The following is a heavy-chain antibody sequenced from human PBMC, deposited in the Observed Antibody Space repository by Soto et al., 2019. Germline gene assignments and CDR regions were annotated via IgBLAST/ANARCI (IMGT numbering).Heavy chain of an antibody. CDR2: ISAYNGNT. V-gene: IGHV1-18*01. CDR3: ARSSGRPYYYYGMDV. D-gene: IGHD3-22*01. J-gene: IGHJ6*02. CDR1: GYTFTSDG. Sequence: QVQLVQSGAEVKKPGASVKVSCKASGYTFTSDGISGVRQAPGQGLEWMGWISAYNGNTNYAQKFQGRVTMTTDTSTTTAYMELRSLRSDDTAVYYCARSSGRPYYYYGMDVWGQGTTVTVSS.